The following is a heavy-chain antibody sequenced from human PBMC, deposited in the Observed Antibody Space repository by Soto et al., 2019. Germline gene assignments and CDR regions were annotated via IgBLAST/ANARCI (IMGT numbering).Heavy chain of an antibody. J-gene: IGHJ4*02. Sequence: SGPTLVNPXQTPTLTCTCSGFSLSTRGLGVGWIRQPPGKALEWLALIYWDDDKRYSPSLKSRLTITKDTSKNQVVLTMTNMDPVDTATYYCAHRRDWNYVSYFDYWGQGTLVTVSS. V-gene: IGHV2-5*02. CDR1: GFSLSTRGLG. D-gene: IGHD1-7*01. CDR2: IYWDDDK. CDR3: AHRRDWNYVSYFDY.